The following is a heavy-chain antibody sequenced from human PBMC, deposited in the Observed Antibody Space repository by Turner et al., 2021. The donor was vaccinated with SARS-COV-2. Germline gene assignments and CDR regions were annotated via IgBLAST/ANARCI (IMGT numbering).Heavy chain of an antibody. CDR1: GGSFSGYY. J-gene: IGHJ6*04. D-gene: IGHD3-10*01. V-gene: IGHV4-34*12. CDR2: IIHSGST. Sequence: VQLQQWGAGLLTPSETLSLTCAVYGGSFSGYYWGWIRQPPGKGLEWIEEIIHSGSTNYNPSLKSRVTISVDTSKNQFSLKLSSVTAADTAVYYCARAVWVRGVRMDVWGKGTTVTVSS. CDR3: ARAVWVRGVRMDV.